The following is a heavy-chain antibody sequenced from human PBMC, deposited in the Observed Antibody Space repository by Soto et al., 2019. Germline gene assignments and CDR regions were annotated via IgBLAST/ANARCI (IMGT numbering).Heavy chain of an antibody. CDR3: ARGPPWMDAFDI. Sequence: QVQLQESGPGLVKPSETLSLTCTVSGVSISSDYWTWIRQSPGKGLEWIAYTSHTGTTDYNPSLKSRVTMSLDTSENQFSLKLSSVTAADTAVYYWARGPPWMDAFDIWGQGTKVTVSP. CDR2: TSHTGTT. CDR1: GVSISSDY. J-gene: IGHJ3*02. V-gene: IGHV4-59*01. D-gene: IGHD5-12*01.